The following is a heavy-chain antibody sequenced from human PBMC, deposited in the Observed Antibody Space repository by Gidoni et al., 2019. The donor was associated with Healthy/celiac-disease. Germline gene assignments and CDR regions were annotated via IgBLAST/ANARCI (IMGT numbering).Heavy chain of an antibody. Sequence: QVQLVQSGAEVKKPGSSVKVSCKASGGTFSSYAISWVRQAPGQGLEWMGRIIPILGIANYAQKFQGRVTITADKSTSTAYMELSSLRSEDTAVYYCARVRSGSYANTYYYYYGMDVWGQGTTVTVSS. V-gene: IGHV1-69*09. CDR3: ARVRSGSYANTYYYYYGMDV. CDR2: IIPILGIA. CDR1: GGTFSSYA. J-gene: IGHJ6*02. D-gene: IGHD3-10*01.